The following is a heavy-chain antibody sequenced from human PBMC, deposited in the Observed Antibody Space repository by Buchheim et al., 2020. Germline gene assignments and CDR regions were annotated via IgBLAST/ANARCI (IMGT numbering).Heavy chain of an antibody. D-gene: IGHD2-15*01. CDR2: INPSGNII. Sequence: EVQLVESGGGLVQPGGSLRLSCTASGFTFNTYGINWVRQAPGKGLEWVSYINPSGNIIDYVDSVKGRFTISRDDAKNSVLLQMNSLRDEDTAVYYCARQIYCSGSRCYFSFDYWGQGTL. CDR1: GFTFNTYG. CDR3: ARQIYCSGSRCYFSFDY. V-gene: IGHV3-48*03. J-gene: IGHJ4*02.